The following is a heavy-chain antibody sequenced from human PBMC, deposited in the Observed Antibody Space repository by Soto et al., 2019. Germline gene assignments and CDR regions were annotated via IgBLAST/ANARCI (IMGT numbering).Heavy chain of an antibody. CDR3: ASALSITMVRGVHYYYGMDV. CDR2: IIPIFGTA. Sequence: VASVKVSCKASGGTFSSYAISWVLQAPGRGLEWMGGIIPIFGTANYAQKFQGRVTITADESTSTAYMELSSLRSEDTAVYYCASALSITMVRGVHYYYGMDVWGQGTTVTVSS. D-gene: IGHD3-10*01. J-gene: IGHJ6*02. CDR1: GGTFSSYA. V-gene: IGHV1-69*13.